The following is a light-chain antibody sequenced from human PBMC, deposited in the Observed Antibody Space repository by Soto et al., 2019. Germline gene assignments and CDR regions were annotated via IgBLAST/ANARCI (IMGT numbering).Light chain of an antibody. V-gene: IGKV3-15*01. CDR3: LQYHNLWA. J-gene: IGKJ1*01. CDR1: QNIYSN. Sequence: DIVMTQSPATLSVSPGERATLSCRASQNIYSNVAWYQQRPGQAPRLLIYRASTRAPGIPARFSGSGSGTEFTLTISSLQSEDFTVYSCLQYHNLWAFGQRSKA. CDR2: RAS.